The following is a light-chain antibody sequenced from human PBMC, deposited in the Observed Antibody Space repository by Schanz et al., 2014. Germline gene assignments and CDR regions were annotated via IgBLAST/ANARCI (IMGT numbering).Light chain of an antibody. J-gene: IGLJ3*02. Sequence: QSVLTQPPSASGTPGQRVTISCSGRSSNIGSNTVNWYQKVPGTAPKLVIYSNDQRPSGVPDRFSGSKSATSASLAISGLQSEDEADYYCCSYAGSLNWVFGGGTKVTVL. CDR2: SND. CDR1: SSNIGSNT. CDR3: CSYAGSLNWV. V-gene: IGLV1-44*01.